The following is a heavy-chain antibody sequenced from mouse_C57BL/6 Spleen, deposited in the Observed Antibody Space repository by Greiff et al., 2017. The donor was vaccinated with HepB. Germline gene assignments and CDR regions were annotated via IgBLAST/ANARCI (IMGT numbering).Heavy chain of an antibody. V-gene: IGHV5-17*01. CDR3: ARPSWYVRDFDV. CDR1: GFAFSDYG. CDR2: ISSGSSTI. Sequence: EVKLVESGGGLVKPGGSLKLSCAASGFAFSDYGMHWVRQAPEKGLEWVAYISSGSSTIYYADTLKGRFTMSRDNSKNTVFLQMTSLRSEDTAMYYCARPSWYVRDFDVWGTGTTVTVSS. D-gene: IGHD1-1*02. J-gene: IGHJ1*03.